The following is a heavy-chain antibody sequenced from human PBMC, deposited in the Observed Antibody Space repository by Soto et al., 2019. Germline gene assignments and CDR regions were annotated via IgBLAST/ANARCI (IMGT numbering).Heavy chain of an antibody. J-gene: IGHJ6*02. Sequence: HVRLVESGGGVVQPGRSLRLSCAASGFSFSSYGMHWVRQAPGKGLEWVAVIWHDGSKKYYADSVKGRLIISRDNSKNTLYVQINSRRAEDTAVYFCARGSIVAAEYGMDVWGQGTTVTVS. D-gene: IGHD6-13*01. CDR2: IWHDGSKK. CDR3: ARGSIVAAEYGMDV. CDR1: GFSFSSYG. V-gene: IGHV3-33*01.